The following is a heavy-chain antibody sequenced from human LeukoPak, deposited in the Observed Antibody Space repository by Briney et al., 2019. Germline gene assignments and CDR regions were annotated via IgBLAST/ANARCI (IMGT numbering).Heavy chain of an antibody. V-gene: IGHV4-34*01. CDR3: AQASSYTEAIRYNPSWFGP. D-gene: IGHD3-10*01. J-gene: IGHJ5*02. CDR1: GGPFSGFF. Sequence: SETLSLTCANYGGPFSGFFWSWIRQPPGKGLEWIGEINDGGRTNYNPSLQSRVTISIDTSKNQFSPKLTSVTAADTAVYYCAQASSYTEAIRYNPSWFGPWGQGTLVTVSS. CDR2: INDGGRT.